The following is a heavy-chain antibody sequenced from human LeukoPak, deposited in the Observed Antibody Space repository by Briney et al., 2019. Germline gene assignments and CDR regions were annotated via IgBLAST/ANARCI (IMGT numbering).Heavy chain of an antibody. J-gene: IGHJ4*02. CDR2: FDPEDGET. Sequence: ASVKVSCKVSGYTLTELSMHWVRQALGKGLEWMGGFDPEDGETIYAQKFQGRVTMTEDTSTDTAYMELSSLRSEDTAVYYCARDMDDYGTWDYWGQGTLVTVSS. CDR1: GYTLTELS. V-gene: IGHV1-24*01. CDR3: ARDMDDYGTWDY. D-gene: IGHD4-17*01.